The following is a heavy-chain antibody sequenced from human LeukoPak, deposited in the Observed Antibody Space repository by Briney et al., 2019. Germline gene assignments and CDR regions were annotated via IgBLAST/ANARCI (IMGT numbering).Heavy chain of an antibody. V-gene: IGHV3-7*03. D-gene: IGHD2/OR15-2a*01. J-gene: IGHJ3*02. Sequence: GGSLRLSCAASGFTFSTYWMNWVRQAPGKGLEWVANIKQDGSEKYYVDSVKGRFTISRDNAKNPLYLQMNSLRAEDTAVYYCARWFVTKAFDIWGQGTMVTVSS. CDR1: GFTFSTYW. CDR3: ARWFVTKAFDI. CDR2: IKQDGSEK.